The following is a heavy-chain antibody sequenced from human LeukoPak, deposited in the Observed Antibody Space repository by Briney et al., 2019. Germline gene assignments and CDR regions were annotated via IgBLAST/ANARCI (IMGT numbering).Heavy chain of an antibody. CDR3: ARDGWQNYFDY. V-gene: IGHV3-7*05. D-gene: IGHD2-15*01. CDR2: IKQDGSDK. CDR1: GXTFSNYW. J-gene: IGHJ4*02. Sequence: PGGSLRLSCAVSGXTFSNYWMSWVRQAPGKGLEWVANIKQDGSDKYYVDSVKGRFTISRDNAKNSLYLQMNSLRAEDTAVYYCARDGWQNYFDYWGQGTLVTVSS.